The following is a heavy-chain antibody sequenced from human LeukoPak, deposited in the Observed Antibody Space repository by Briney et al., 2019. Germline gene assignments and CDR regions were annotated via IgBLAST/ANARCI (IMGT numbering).Heavy chain of an antibody. D-gene: IGHD1-26*01. Sequence: ASVKVSCKASGYTFTSYGIIWVRQAPGQGLEWMGWISAYNGNTNYAQKLQGRVTMTTDTSTRTAYTELRSLRSDDTAVYYCARDLLVVGATYWFDPWGQGTLVTVSS. CDR3: ARDLLVVGATYWFDP. CDR1: GYTFTSYG. V-gene: IGHV1-18*01. CDR2: ISAYNGNT. J-gene: IGHJ5*02.